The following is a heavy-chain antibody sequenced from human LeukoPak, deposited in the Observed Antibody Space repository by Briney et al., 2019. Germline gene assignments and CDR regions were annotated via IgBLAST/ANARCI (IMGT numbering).Heavy chain of an antibody. V-gene: IGHV4-38-2*02. CDR2: VYEGETT. Sequence: SETLSLTCTVSGYSISTGHYWGWIRQPPGKGLEWIGSVYEGETTYYNPSLKTRLTISVDTSKNQFSLKLSSVTAADTAVYYCASNWGDFDYWGQGILVTVSS. D-gene: IGHD7-27*01. J-gene: IGHJ4*02. CDR1: GYSISTGHY. CDR3: ASNWGDFDY.